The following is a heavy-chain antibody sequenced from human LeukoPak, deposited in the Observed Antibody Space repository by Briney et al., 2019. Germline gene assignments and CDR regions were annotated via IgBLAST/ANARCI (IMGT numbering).Heavy chain of an antibody. CDR2: VHYDGRT. J-gene: IGHJ5*02. Sequence: SETLSLTCTVSRGPPSGSVTWGWVRQPPGKGLEWIGNVHYDGRTAPNPSLKSRVTKSLDTSTNQFSLKLNPVTATEPALYYCARGVTAAGLDLWGRGILVTISS. D-gene: IGHD6-19*01. CDR3: ARGVTAAGLDL. V-gene: IGHV4-39*07. CDR1: RGPPSGSVT.